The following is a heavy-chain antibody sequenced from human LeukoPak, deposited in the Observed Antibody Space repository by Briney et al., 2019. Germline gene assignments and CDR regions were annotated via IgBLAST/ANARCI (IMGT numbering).Heavy chain of an antibody. CDR2: LSAYNGNT. CDR3: ARDYLTGSNY. V-gene: IGHV1-18*01. D-gene: IGHD3-9*01. J-gene: IGHJ4*02. CDR1: GLTFPSYG. Sequence: GASGKVSSKASGLTFPSYGISGVRPAPGQGLEWMGWLSAYNGNTNYTQKLQCRVTMTTDTSTSTAYMELRSLRSDDTAVYYCARDYLTGSNYWGQGTLVTVSS.